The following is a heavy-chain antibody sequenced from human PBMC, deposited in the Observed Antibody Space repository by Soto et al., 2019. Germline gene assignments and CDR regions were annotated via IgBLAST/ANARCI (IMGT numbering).Heavy chain of an antibody. J-gene: IGHJ4*02. CDR3: ARDYSMVVVVPGY. CDR2: ISYDGSNE. Sequence: GGSLRLSCAASGFTFDDYGMSWARQAPGKGLEWVALISYDGSNEYYADSVKGRFTISRDNSKNTLYLQMNSLRAEDTAVYYCARDYSMVVVVPGYWGQGTLVTVSS. CDR1: GFTFDDYG. V-gene: IGHV3-30*03. D-gene: IGHD3-22*01.